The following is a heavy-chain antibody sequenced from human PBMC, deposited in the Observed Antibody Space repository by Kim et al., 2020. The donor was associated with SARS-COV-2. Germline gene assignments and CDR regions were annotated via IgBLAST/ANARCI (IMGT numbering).Heavy chain of an antibody. V-gene: IGHV3-7*01. CDR1: GFTFGAYW. J-gene: IGHJ6*01. D-gene: IGHD6-19*01. CDR3: ARGRQWLVDGHYYNGMDV. CDR2: IKQDGGDK. Sequence: GGSLRLSCAASGFTFGAYWMRWVRQAPGKGLEWVANIKQDGGDKYYADSVKGRFTISRDNVKNSLYLQMNSLRAEDTAVYYCARGRQWLVDGHYYNGMDV.